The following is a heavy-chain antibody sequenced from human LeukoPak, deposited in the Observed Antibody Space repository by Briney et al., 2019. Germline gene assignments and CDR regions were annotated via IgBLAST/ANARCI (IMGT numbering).Heavy chain of an antibody. D-gene: IGHD2-8*01. CDR2: ISWNSGSE. CDR1: GFSFDDYA. CDR3: ARDLGYCTNGVCHTRFDY. V-gene: IGHV3-9*01. J-gene: IGHJ4*02. Sequence: PGRSLRLSCAASGFSFDDYAMHWLRQAPGKGLQWVSGISWNSGSEGYADSVKGRFTISRDNAKNSLYLQINSLRAEDTAVYYCARDLGYCTNGVCHTRFDYWGQGTLVAVSS.